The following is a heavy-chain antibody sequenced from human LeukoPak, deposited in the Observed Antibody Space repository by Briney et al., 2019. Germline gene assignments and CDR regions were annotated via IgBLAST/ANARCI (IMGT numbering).Heavy chain of an antibody. V-gene: IGHV4-39*01. D-gene: IGHD3-10*01. CDR3: ARHSRGEGTPSDY. CDR1: GGSISSSSYY. CDR2: IYYSGST. J-gene: IGHJ4*02. Sequence: KPSENLSLTCTVSGGSISSSSYYWGWIRQPPGKGLEGIGSIYYSGSTYYNPSLKSRVTISVDTSKNQFSLKLSSVTAADTAVYYCARHSRGEGTPSDYWGQGTLVTVSS.